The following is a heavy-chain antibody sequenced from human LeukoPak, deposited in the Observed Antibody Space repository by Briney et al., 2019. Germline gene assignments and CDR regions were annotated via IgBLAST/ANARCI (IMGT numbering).Heavy chain of an antibody. D-gene: IGHD6-19*01. CDR1: GASISSYF. V-gene: IGHV4-59*01. Sequence: PSETLSLTCTVSGASISSYFWSWIRQPPGKGLEWLGYMFYSGRTRYNPSLKSRVTISVDTSKTPFSLRLTSVTAADAAVYYCAKSREAVAGLFDSWGQGTLVTVSS. CDR2: MFYSGRT. J-gene: IGHJ4*02. CDR3: AKSREAVAGLFDS.